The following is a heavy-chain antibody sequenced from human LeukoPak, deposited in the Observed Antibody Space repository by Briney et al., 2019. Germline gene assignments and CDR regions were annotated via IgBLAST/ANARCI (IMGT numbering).Heavy chain of an antibody. J-gene: IGHJ3*02. Sequence: SETLSLTCTVSGDSISSSSYYWGWIRQPPGKGLEWIGSIYYSVSTYYNPSLKSRVTISVDTSKNQFSLKLSSVTAADTAVYYCASLRSYTNAFDIWGQGTMVTVSS. V-gene: IGHV4-39*07. CDR3: ASLRSYTNAFDI. D-gene: IGHD2-2*02. CDR1: GDSISSSSYY. CDR2: IYYSVST.